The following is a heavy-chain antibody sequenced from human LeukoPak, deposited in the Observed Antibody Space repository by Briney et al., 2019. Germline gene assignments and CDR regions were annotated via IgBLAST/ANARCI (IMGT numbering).Heavy chain of an antibody. Sequence: SETLSLTCTVSGGSISSSPYYWGWIRQPPGKGLEWIGSIYYSGTTHYNPSIESRVTISVDTSKNQFSLKLASVTAEDTAIYYCAKGAGGFSYYNWFDPWGQGTLVTVSS. J-gene: IGHJ5*02. CDR2: IYYSGTT. CDR1: GGSISSSPYY. V-gene: IGHV4-39*07. CDR3: AKGAGGFSYYNWFDP. D-gene: IGHD5-18*01.